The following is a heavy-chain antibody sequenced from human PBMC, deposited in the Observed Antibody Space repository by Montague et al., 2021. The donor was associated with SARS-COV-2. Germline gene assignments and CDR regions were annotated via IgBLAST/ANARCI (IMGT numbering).Heavy chain of an antibody. CDR2: IYYSGST. CDR1: GGSISSYY. V-gene: IGHV4-59*13. J-gene: IGHJ4*02. D-gene: IGHD3-22*01. CDR3: ARAYYDSSGYYEYFDY. Sequence: SETLSLTCTVSGGSISSYYWSWIRQPPGKGLERIGYIYYSGSTNYNPSLKSRVTISVDTSKNQFSLKLSSVTAADTAVYYCARAYYDSSGYYEYFDYWGQGTLVTVSS.